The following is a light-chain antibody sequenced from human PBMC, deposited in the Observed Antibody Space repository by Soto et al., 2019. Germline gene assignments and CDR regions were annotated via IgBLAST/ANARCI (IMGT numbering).Light chain of an antibody. Sequence: AIRMTQSPSSLSASTGDSVTITCRASQYISTYLGWYQQKPGEAPNLLIYAASTLQSGVPSRFSGSGSGTDFTLTISDLHSEDYGTYYCQQYFRLRTFGPGTKVQVK. V-gene: IGKV1-8*01. CDR1: QYISTY. CDR3: QQYFRLRT. CDR2: AAS. J-gene: IGKJ1*01.